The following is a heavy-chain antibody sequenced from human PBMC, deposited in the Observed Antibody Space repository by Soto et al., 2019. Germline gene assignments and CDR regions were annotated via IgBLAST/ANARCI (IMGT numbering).Heavy chain of an antibody. CDR2: IYYSGST. V-gene: IGHV4-31*03. CDR1: GGSISSGGYY. CDR3: ARQGFGALHGLVEV. D-gene: IGHD3-10*01. Sequence: SETLSLTCTVSGGSISSGGYYWSWIRQHPGKGLEWIGYIYYSGSTNYNPSLKSRVAISLDTSKSQFSLKLTSVTATDTAVYYCARQGFGALHGLVEVWGQGTTVTVSS. J-gene: IGHJ6*02.